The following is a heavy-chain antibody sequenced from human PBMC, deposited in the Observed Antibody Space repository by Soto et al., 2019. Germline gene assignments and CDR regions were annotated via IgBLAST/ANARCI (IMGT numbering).Heavy chain of an antibody. Sequence: ASVKVSCKASGYTFTNYVITWVRRAPGQGLEWMGWITAYNGNTNYAQNLQGRVTMTTDTSTTTAYMELRSLRSDDTAVYYCARERETSRPYYYYGMDVWGQ. D-gene: IGHD4-17*01. V-gene: IGHV1-18*04. CDR1: GYTFTNYV. CDR3: ARERETSRPYYYYGMDV. J-gene: IGHJ6*02. CDR2: ITAYNGNT.